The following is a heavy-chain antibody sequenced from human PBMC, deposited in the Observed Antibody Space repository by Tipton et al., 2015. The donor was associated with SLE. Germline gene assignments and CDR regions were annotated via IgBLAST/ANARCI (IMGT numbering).Heavy chain of an antibody. Sequence: QSGAEVKKPGASVKVSCKASGYTFISYDINWVRQATGQGLEWMGGIIPMFGKAKYAQKFQGRVTITTDESTNAVYMELSSLRSEDTAVYYCARDCSSSTCEPFHFFGMDVWGQGTTVTVSS. D-gene: IGHD2-2*01. V-gene: IGHV1-69*05. CDR2: IIPMFGKA. CDR3: ARDCSSSTCEPFHFFGMDV. CDR1: GYTFISYD. J-gene: IGHJ6*02.